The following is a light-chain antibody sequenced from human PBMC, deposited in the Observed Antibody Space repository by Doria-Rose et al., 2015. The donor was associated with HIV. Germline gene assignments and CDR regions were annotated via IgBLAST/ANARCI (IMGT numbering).Light chain of an antibody. Sequence: LTQPPATLSVSPGERATLSCSASQSVRSNLAWYQQKPGQAPRLLIYGASTRATGIPARFSGSGSETEFTLTISSLQSEDFAVYYCQQYNNWPPYTFGQGTKLEIK. J-gene: IGKJ2*01. CDR3: QQYNNWPPYT. CDR1: QSVRSN. CDR2: GAS. V-gene: IGKV3-15*01.